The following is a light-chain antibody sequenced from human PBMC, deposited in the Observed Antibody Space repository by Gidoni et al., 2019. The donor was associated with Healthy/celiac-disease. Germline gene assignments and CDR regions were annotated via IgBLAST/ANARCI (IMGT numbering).Light chain of an antibody. V-gene: IGKV3-20*01. CDR1: QSVSSSY. CDR3: QQYGSSPRT. J-gene: IGKJ1*01. Sequence: DIVLTHSPGTLSLSPGERATLSCRDSQSVSSSYLAWYQQKPGQAPRLLSYGASSRATGIPDRFSGSGSGTDFTLTISRLEPEDFAVYYCQQYGSSPRTFGQGTKVEIK. CDR2: GAS.